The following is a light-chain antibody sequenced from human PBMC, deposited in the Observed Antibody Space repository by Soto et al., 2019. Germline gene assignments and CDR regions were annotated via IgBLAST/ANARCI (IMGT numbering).Light chain of an antibody. J-gene: IGLJ2*01. CDR3: SSYAGSNNPV. V-gene: IGLV2-8*01. CDR2: EVS. CDR1: SSDVGGYNY. Sequence: QSVLTQPPSASGSPGQSVTISCTGTSSDVGGYNYVSWYQQHPGKAPKLMIYEVSKRPSGVPDRFSGSKSGNTASLTVSGLQGEDEADYYCSSYAGSNNPVFGGGTKLTVL.